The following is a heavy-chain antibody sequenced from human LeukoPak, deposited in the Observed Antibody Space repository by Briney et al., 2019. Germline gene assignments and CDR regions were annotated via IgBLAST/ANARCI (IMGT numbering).Heavy chain of an antibody. J-gene: IGHJ4*02. CDR1: GFTFSSYW. CDR2: INSDGSST. V-gene: IGHV3-74*01. CDR3: ARDRADSLDY. Sequence: GSLRLSCSASGFTFSSYWMHWVRQAPGKGLVWVSCINSDGSSTSYADSVKGRFTISRDNAKNTLYLQMNSPRAEDTAVYYCARDRADSLDYWGQGTLVTVSS. D-gene: IGHD2-21*01.